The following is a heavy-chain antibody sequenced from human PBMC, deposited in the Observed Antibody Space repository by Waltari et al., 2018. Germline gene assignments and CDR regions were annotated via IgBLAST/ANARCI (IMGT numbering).Heavy chain of an antibody. Sequence: VESGGGVVQPGRSLRLSCEASGFTFTNHAMHWVRQAPGKGLEWLALIAYDGKTDFYADSVKGRFTISRDNSKSTLHLQMNRLKTEDTAIYFCARGRFLEWLFLDFWGQGALVTVSS. J-gene: IGHJ4*02. V-gene: IGHV3-30*03. CDR2: IAYDGKTD. D-gene: IGHD3-3*01. CDR3: ARGRFLEWLFLDF. CDR1: GFTFTNHA.